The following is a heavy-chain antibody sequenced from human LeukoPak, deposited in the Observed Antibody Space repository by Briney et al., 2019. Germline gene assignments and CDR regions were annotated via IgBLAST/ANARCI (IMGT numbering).Heavy chain of an antibody. D-gene: IGHD6-13*01. J-gene: IGHJ6*03. CDR1: GYTFTSYY. Sequence: ASVKVSCKASGYTFTSYYMHWVRQAPGQGLEWMGIINPSGGGTSYAQKFQGRVTMTRDMSTSTVYMELSSLRSEDTAVYYCARDLLLIAAAGPRYYYYYMDVWGKGTTVTVSS. CDR2: INPSGGGT. CDR3: ARDLLLIAAAGPRYYYYYMDV. V-gene: IGHV1-46*01.